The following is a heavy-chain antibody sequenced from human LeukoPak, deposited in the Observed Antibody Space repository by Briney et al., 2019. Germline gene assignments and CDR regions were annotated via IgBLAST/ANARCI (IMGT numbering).Heavy chain of an antibody. Sequence: ASVKVSCKASGYTFTSYGISWVRQAPGQGLEWMGWISTYNGNTDYAQKFQGRVTFTKNTSISTAYMELSSLRSEDTAVYYCARMNYYGSSDNWFDPWGQGTLVTVSS. J-gene: IGHJ5*02. CDR3: ARMNYYGSSDNWFDP. V-gene: IGHV1-8*02. CDR1: GYTFTSYG. D-gene: IGHD3-10*01. CDR2: ISTYNGNT.